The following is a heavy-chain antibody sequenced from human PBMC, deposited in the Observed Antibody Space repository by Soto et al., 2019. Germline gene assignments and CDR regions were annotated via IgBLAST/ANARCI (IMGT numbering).Heavy chain of an antibody. D-gene: IGHD5-18*01. V-gene: IGHV3-13*01. CDR3: ARERGYSYGYGMDV. CDR2: IGTAGDT. J-gene: IGHJ6*02. Sequence: GGSLRLSCAASGFTFSSYDMHWVRQATGKGLEWVSAIGTAGDTYYPGSVKGRFTISRENAKNSLYLQMNSLRAEDTAVYYCARERGYSYGYGMDVWGQGTTVTVSS. CDR1: GFTFSSYD.